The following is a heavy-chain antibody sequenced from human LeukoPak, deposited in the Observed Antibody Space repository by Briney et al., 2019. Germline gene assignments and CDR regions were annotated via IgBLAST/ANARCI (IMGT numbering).Heavy chain of an antibody. CDR3: ARRAEAMVHFDY. CDR2: TYPADSDT. D-gene: IGHD5-18*01. V-gene: IGHV5-51*01. CDR1: GYSFTSYW. Sequence: GESLKISCSTSGYSFTSYWIGWVRQMPGKGLEWMGVTYPADSDTRYSPSFQGQVTISADKSISTAYLQWSSLKASDTAMYYCARRAEAMVHFDYWGQGTLVAVSS. J-gene: IGHJ4*02.